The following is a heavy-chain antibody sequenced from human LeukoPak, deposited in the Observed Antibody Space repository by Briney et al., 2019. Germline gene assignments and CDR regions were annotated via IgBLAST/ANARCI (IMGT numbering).Heavy chain of an antibody. CDR1: GFTFDDYA. J-gene: IGHJ6*02. CDR3: ARPQQGGTTRSHGLDV. CDR2: ISWNSGSI. Sequence: GRSLRLSCAASGFTFDDYAMHWVRQAPGKGLEWVSGISWNSGSIGYADSVKGRFTISRDNAKNSLYLQMNSLRAEDTAVYYCARPQQGGTTRSHGLDVWGLGTTVTVSS. D-gene: IGHD2-2*01. V-gene: IGHV3-9*01.